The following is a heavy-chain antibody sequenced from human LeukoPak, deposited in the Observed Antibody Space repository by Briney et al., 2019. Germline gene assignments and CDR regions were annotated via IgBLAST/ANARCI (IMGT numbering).Heavy chain of an antibody. V-gene: IGHV3-53*01. CDR2: IYSGGSR. CDR1: GFTVSRSY. CDR3: ARDFGYYGSGTSDI. D-gene: IGHD3-10*01. J-gene: IGHJ3*02. Sequence: GGSLRLSCAAAGFTVSRSYMSWVRRAPGEGLEWVSVIYSGGSRYYADSVQGRFTISRDNSKSTVFLQMNSLRAEDTAMYYCARDFGYYGSGTSDIWGQGTMVTVSS.